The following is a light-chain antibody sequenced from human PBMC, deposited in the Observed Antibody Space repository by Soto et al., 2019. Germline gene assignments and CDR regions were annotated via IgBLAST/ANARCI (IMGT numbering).Light chain of an antibody. V-gene: IGLV3-21*04. CDR2: YDS. CDR3: HVWDSSSDHYV. J-gene: IGLJ1*01. Sequence: SYELTQPPSVSVAPGKTARITCGGNNIGSKSVHWYQQKPGQAPVLVIYYDSDRPSGIPERFSGSNSGNTATLTISRVEAVDEADYYFHVWDSSSDHYVFGTGTKLTVL. CDR1: NIGSKS.